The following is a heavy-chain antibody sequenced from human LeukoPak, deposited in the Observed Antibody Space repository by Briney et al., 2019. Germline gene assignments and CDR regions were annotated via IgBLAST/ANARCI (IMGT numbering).Heavy chain of an antibody. V-gene: IGHV3-74*01. CDR1: GFTLRSYW. Sequence: PGGSLRLSCAASGFTLRSYWMHWVRHAPGKGVVWVSRINSDGSSTSYADSVKGRFTISRDNAKNTLYLQMNSLRAEDTAVYYCAREGVYYDGSGSGFDWFDPWGQGTLVTVSS. J-gene: IGHJ5*02. CDR3: AREGVYYDGSGSGFDWFDP. CDR2: INSDGSST. D-gene: IGHD3-22*01.